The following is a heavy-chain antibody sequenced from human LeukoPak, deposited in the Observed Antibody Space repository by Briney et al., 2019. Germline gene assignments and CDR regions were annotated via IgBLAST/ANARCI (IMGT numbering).Heavy chain of an antibody. D-gene: IGHD2-15*01. Sequence: ASVKVSCKASGYTFTSYDIKRVRQAPRQGLEWVGWRNTNSGNTGYAQKFQGRVTITRNTYISTTYMELSSLRSEDTAVYYCTRLGYCSGGSCLAFDIWGQGTMVTVSS. V-gene: IGHV1-8*01. J-gene: IGHJ3*02. CDR1: GYTFTSYD. CDR2: RNTNSGNT. CDR3: TRLGYCSGGSCLAFDI.